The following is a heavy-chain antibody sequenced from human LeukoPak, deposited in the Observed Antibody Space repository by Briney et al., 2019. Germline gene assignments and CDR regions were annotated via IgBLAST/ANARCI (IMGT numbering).Heavy chain of an antibody. Sequence: KPSETLSLSCTVSGASISNSRDYWGWIRQPPGKGLEWIGSIFFSGSTYYNPSLKSRAAISVDSSKNQFSLKLSSATAADTAFYYCARHVEIAVAGPIEYWGQGTLVPVSS. V-gene: IGHV4-39*01. CDR2: IFFSGST. D-gene: IGHD6-19*01. J-gene: IGHJ4*02. CDR3: ARHVEIAVAGPIEY. CDR1: GASISNSRDY.